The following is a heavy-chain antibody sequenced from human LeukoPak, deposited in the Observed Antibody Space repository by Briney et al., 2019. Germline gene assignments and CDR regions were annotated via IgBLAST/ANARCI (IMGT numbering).Heavy chain of an antibody. D-gene: IGHD6-13*01. CDR2: ISYDGSNK. J-gene: IGHJ4*02. CDR1: GFTFSSYA. CDR3: ARGRAAAGPGDPYYFDY. V-gene: IGHV3-30-3*01. Sequence: GRSLRLSCAASGFTFSSYAMHWVRQAPGKGLEWVAVISYDGSNKYYADSVEGRFTISRDNSKNTLYLQMNSLRAEDTAVYYCARGRAAAGPGDPYYFDYWGQGTLVTVSS.